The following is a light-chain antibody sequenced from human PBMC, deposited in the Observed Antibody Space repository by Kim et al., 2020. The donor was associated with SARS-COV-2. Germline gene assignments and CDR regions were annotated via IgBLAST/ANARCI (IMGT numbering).Light chain of an antibody. Sequence: QSITISCTGTSSDVGGYNYVSWYRQHPGKAPKLMIYDVSNRPSGVSNRFSGSKSGNTASLTISGLQAEDEADYYCSSYTSSSTLYVFGTGTKVTVL. J-gene: IGLJ1*01. CDR1: SSDVGGYNY. CDR3: SSYTSSSTLYV. V-gene: IGLV2-14*03. CDR2: DVS.